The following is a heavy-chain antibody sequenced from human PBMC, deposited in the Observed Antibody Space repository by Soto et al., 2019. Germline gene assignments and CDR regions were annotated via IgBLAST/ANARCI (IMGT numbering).Heavy chain of an antibody. J-gene: IGHJ1*01. D-gene: IGHD6-19*01. CDR3: ARDMYSSGWLEYFQH. V-gene: IGHV4-59*01. Sequence: SETLSLTCTVSGGSISSYYWSWIRQPPGKGLEWIGYIYYSGSTNYNPSLKSRVTISVDTSKNQFSLKLSSVTAADTAVYYCARDMYSSGWLEYFQHWGQGTLVTVSS. CDR2: IYYSGST. CDR1: GGSISSYY.